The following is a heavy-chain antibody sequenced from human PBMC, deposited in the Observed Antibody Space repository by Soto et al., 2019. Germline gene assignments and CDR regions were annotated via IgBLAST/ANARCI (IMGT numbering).Heavy chain of an antibody. Sequence: GGSLRLSCAASGFTFSDYYMSWIRQAPGKGLEWVSYISSSGSTIYYADSVKGRFTISRDNAKNSLYLQMNSLRAEDTAVYYCASYDFWSGYPGHAFDIWGQGTMVTVSS. V-gene: IGHV3-11*01. CDR3: ASYDFWSGYPGHAFDI. CDR2: ISSSGSTI. D-gene: IGHD3-3*01. CDR1: GFTFSDYY. J-gene: IGHJ3*02.